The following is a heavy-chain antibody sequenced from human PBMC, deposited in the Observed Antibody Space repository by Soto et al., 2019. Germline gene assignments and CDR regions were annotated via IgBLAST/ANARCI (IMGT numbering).Heavy chain of an antibody. CDR2: IYPGDSDT. V-gene: IGHV5-51*01. Sequence: GESLKISCKGSGYSLTSYWIGWVRQMPGKGLEWMGIIYPGDSDTRYSPSFQGQVTISADKSISTAYLQWSSLKASDTAMYYCARRPLWFLDGMDVWGQGTTVTVSS. CDR1: GYSLTSYW. D-gene: IGHD3-10*01. CDR3: ARRPLWFLDGMDV. J-gene: IGHJ6*02.